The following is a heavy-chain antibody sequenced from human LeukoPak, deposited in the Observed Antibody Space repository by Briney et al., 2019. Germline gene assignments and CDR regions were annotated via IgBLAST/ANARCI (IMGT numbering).Heavy chain of an antibody. V-gene: IGHV3-48*04. CDR3: AREMAARSRAVRFDY. D-gene: IGHD6-6*01. J-gene: IGHJ4*02. CDR1: GFTFSSYW. Sequence: GGSLRLSCAASGFTFSSYWMTWVRQAPGKGLEWVSYISSSGSTIYYADSVKGRFTISRDNAKNSLYLQMNSLRAEDTAVYYCAREMAARSRAVRFDYWGQGTLVTVSS. CDR2: ISSSGSTI.